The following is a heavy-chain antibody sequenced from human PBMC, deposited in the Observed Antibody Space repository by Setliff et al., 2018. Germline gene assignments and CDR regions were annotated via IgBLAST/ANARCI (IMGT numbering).Heavy chain of an antibody. CDR1: GFTFRSYE. V-gene: IGHV3-48*03. D-gene: IGHD6-19*01. CDR2: ITTSGSTI. CDR3: ASHEPWLWNAFDI. J-gene: IGHJ3*02. Sequence: LSLSCAASGFTFRSYEMNWVRQAPGKGLEWISYITTSGSTIYYADSVKGRFTISRDNAKNSLYLQMNSLRAEDTAVYYCASHEPWLWNAFDIWGQGTMVTVS.